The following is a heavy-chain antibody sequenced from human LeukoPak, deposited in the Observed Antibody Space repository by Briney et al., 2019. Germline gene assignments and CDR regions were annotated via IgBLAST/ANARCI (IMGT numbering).Heavy chain of an antibody. V-gene: IGHV4-4*07. CDR2: VYSGGTS. CDR1: GGSISNFW. CDR3: ARELAPYYDFWSGYYNYFDY. D-gene: IGHD3-3*01. Sequence: SETLSLTCTVSGGSISNFWWSWLRQPAGKGLEWIGRVYSGGTSNYNPSLKSRVTMSADTSKNQFSLKLSSVTAADTAVYYCARELAPYYDFWSGYYNYFDYWGQGTLVTVSS. J-gene: IGHJ4*02.